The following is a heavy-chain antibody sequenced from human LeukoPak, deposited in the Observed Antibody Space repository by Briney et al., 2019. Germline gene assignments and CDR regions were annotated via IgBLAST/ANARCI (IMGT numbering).Heavy chain of an antibody. J-gene: IGHJ4*02. V-gene: IGHV4-59*01. CDR3: ARVPRGAAPSGYFDY. D-gene: IGHD3-3*01. CDR2: IYYSGST. Sequence: SETLSLTCTVSGGSISSYDWSWIRQPPGKGLEWIGDIYYSGSTNYNPSLKSRVTISVDTSKNQFSLKLSSVTAADTAVYYCARVPRGAAPSGYFDYWGQGTLVTVSS. CDR1: GGSISSYD.